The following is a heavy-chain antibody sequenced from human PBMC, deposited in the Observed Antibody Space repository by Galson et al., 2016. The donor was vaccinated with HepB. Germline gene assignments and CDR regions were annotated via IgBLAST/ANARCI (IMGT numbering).Heavy chain of an antibody. V-gene: IGHV3-74*01. J-gene: IGHJ4*02. CDR1: GFTFRNHQ. CDR3: ARDLSGPDY. Sequence: SLRLSCAVSGFTFRNHQMHWVRQVPGKGLVWVSRIEPDGSSPIYADSVKGRFTISRDNAENRLYLQMSSLRAEDTAIYYCARDLSGPDYWGQGTLVTVSS. CDR2: IEPDGSSP.